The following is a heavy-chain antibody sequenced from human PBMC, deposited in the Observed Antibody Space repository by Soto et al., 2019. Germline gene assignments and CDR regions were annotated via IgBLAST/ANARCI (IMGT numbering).Heavy chain of an antibody. CDR1: GGTFSSYT. J-gene: IGHJ6*03. Sequence: GASVKVSCKASGGTFSSYTISWVRQAPGQGLEWMGRIIPILGIANYAQKFQGRVKITADKSTSTAYMELSSLRSEDTAVYYCAAVPAAAYYMQHDYYYYLDVWGKGTTVTVSS. CDR2: IIPILGIA. V-gene: IGHV1-69*02. CDR3: AAVPAAAYYMQHDYYYYLDV. D-gene: IGHD2-2*01.